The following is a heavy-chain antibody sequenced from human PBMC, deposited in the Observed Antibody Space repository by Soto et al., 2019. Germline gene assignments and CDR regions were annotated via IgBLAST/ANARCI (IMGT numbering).Heavy chain of an antibody. CDR3: ARDNPGPPPDYYYYGMDV. Sequence: QVQLVESGGGVVQPGRSLRLSCAASGFTFSSYGMHWVRQAPGKGLEWVAVIWYDGSNKYYADSVKGRFTISRDNSKTTLYLQMNSLRAEDTAVYYCARDNPGPPPDYYYYGMDVWGQGTTVTVSS. J-gene: IGHJ6*02. CDR1: GFTFSSYG. V-gene: IGHV3-33*01. CDR2: IWYDGSNK.